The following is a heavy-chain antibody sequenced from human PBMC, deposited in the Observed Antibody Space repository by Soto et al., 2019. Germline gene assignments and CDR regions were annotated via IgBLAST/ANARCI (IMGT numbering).Heavy chain of an antibody. CDR3: ARVPTPNHGDSNKNNFLDP. CDR1: GYTFVDYG. CDR2: ISPYNGNT. V-gene: IGHV1-18*04. J-gene: IGHJ5*02. D-gene: IGHD3-10*01. Sequence: ASVKVACKASGYTFVDYGFSWVRQAPGQGLEWMGWISPYNGNTHYVETFQGRVTMTTDTSTSTAFMELRTLTSDDAAVYYCARVPTPNHGDSNKNNFLDPWGQGTLVTVSS.